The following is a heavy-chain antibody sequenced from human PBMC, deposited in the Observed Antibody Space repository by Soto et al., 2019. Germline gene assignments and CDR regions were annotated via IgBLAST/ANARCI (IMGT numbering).Heavy chain of an antibody. J-gene: IGHJ6*02. V-gene: IGHV4-34*01. CDR1: AESFSDYY. D-gene: IGHD6-25*01. Sequence: QVQLQQWGAGLLKPSETLSLTCAVYAESFSDYYWSWSWIRQPPGKGLEWIGEINHSGSTNYNPSLKSRVTISVATSKRQFSLNLRSVTAADTAVYYCARGRRGTGWPLGTYYYGMDVWGQGTTVTVSS. CDR3: ARGRRGTGWPLGTYYYGMDV. CDR2: INHSGST.